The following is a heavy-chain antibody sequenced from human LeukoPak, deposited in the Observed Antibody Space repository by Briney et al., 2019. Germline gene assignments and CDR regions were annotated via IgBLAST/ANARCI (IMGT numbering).Heavy chain of an antibody. CDR3: ARTGGTGGY. D-gene: IGHD1-14*01. Sequence: PSETLSLTCTVSGGSVSGGNYYCSWTRQSPGKGLEWIGYIHYSGSTVYSPSLKSRVTMSIDTSKNQFSLNLSSVTAADTAGYYCARTGGTGGYWGQGTLVTVSS. CDR1: GGSVSGGNYY. V-gene: IGHV4-61*01. J-gene: IGHJ4*02. CDR2: IHYSGST.